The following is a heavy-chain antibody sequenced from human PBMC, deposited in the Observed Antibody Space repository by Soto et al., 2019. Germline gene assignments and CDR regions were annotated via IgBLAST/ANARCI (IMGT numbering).Heavy chain of an antibody. Sequence: QVQVVQSGAEVKKPGYSVRVSCKASGGTSSSYAITWMRQAPGQGLEWMGGIIPILDTTDYAQKFQGRVTFTADESTSTVYMELSSLTAEDTAVYYCASGGTTVNRRFDFWGQRTLVTVSS. J-gene: IGHJ4*02. CDR3: ASGGTTVNRRFDF. CDR2: IIPILDTT. D-gene: IGHD4-4*01. CDR1: GGTSSSYA. V-gene: IGHV1-69*01.